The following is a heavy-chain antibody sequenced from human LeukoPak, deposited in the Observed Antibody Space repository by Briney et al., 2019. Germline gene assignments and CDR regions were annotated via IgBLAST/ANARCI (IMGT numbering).Heavy chain of an antibody. V-gene: IGHV4-59*01. CDR1: GGSISSYY. Sequence: SETLSLTCTVSGGSISSYYWSWIRQPPGKGLEWIGYIYYSGSTNYNPSLKSRVTISVDTSKNQFSLKLSSVTAADTAVCYCARADILTGFGGSWGQGTLVTVSS. CDR3: ARADILTGFGGS. D-gene: IGHD3-9*01. J-gene: IGHJ4*02. CDR2: IYYSGST.